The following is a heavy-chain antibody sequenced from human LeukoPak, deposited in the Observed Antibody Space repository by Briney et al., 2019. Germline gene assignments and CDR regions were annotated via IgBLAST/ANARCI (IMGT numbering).Heavy chain of an antibody. D-gene: IGHD2-2*01. CDR2: ITGSGGTT. J-gene: IGHJ6*02. Sequence: GGSLRLSCVVSGFTFSSYAMSWVRQAPKKGLEWVSGITGSGGTTFYADSVKGRFTISRDNAKNSLYLQMNSLRAEDTAVYYCARVGVGVPAATFRPYYGMDVWGQGTTVTVSS. V-gene: IGHV3-23*01. CDR1: GFTFSSYA. CDR3: ARVGVGVPAATFRPYYGMDV.